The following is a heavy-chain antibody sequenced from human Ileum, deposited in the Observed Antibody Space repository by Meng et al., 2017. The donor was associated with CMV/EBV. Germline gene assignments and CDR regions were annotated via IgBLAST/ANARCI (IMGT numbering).Heavy chain of an antibody. CDR3: ARDRPYCSSGRCDDYSDI. J-gene: IGHJ4*02. V-gene: IGHV1-2*02. D-gene: IGHD2-2*01. CDR1: GYTFTGYY. Sequence: ASVKVSCKASGYTFTGYYVQWVRQAPGQGLGWRGWVNSNSGGANYGKKFQGRVTMTRDTSITTAYLELRRLQSDDTAVYYCARDRPYCSSGRCDDYSDIWGQGTQVTVSS. CDR2: VNSNSGGA.